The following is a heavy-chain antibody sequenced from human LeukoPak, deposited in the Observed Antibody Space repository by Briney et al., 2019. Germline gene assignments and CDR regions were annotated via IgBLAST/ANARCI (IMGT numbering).Heavy chain of an antibody. CDR2: IIPVLDVS. J-gene: IGHJ4*02. Sequence: SVKVSCKASGGSFSSYVITWVRQAPGQGLEWMGRIIPVLDVSTFAQKFQGRVTMTSDTSISTAYMELSRLRSDDAAVYYCAREEIGGGSYWGIDYWGQGTLVTVSS. V-gene: IGHV1-69*04. CDR3: AREEIGGGSYWGIDY. D-gene: IGHD1-26*01. CDR1: GGSFSSYV.